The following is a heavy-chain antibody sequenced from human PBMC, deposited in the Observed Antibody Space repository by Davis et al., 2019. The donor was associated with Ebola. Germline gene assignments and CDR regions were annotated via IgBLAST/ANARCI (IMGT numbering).Heavy chain of an antibody. Sequence: AASVKVSCKASGYTFTSYYMHWVRQAPGQGLEWMGIINPSGGSTSYAQKFQGRVTMTRDTSTSTVYMELSSLRSEDTAVYYCARVYPWSAAPDYYYGMDVWGQGTTVTVSS. V-gene: IGHV1-46*01. CDR1: GYTFTSYY. CDR2: INPSGGST. J-gene: IGHJ6*02. CDR3: ARVYPWSAAPDYYYGMDV. D-gene: IGHD2-2*02.